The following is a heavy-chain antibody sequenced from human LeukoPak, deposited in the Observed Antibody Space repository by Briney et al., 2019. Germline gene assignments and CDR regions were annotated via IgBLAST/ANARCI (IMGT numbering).Heavy chain of an antibody. Sequence: ASVKVSCKASGYTFTNYGITWLRQVPEQGLEWMGWINTYNGNTNYAQKLQGRVTLTTDTSTSTAYMELRSLRSDDTAVYYCARPKRAAAAGTGNWFDPWGQGTLVTVSS. V-gene: IGHV1-18*01. CDR2: INTYNGNT. J-gene: IGHJ5*02. CDR3: ARPKRAAAAGTGNWFDP. CDR1: GYTFTNYG. D-gene: IGHD6-13*01.